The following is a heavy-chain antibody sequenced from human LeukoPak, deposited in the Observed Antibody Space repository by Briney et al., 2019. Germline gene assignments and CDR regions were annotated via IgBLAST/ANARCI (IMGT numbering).Heavy chain of an antibody. Sequence: GGSLRLSCAASGFTLSNYAMHWVRQAPGKGLEWVTNISFDGRNTHYVDSVKGRFTISRDNSKNTLYLQMSSLRPEDTAVYYCTRGLATDYYDTSGYCDYWGQGTLVTVSS. CDR1: GFTLSNYA. V-gene: IGHV3-30*04. D-gene: IGHD3-22*01. CDR3: TRGLATDYYDTSGYCDY. J-gene: IGHJ4*02. CDR2: ISFDGRNT.